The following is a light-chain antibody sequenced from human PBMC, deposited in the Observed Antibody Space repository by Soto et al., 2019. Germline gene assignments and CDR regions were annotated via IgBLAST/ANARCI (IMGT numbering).Light chain of an antibody. V-gene: IGLV1-47*02. CDR1: SSNIGSNY. CDR2: SSN. Sequence: QSVLTQPTSASGTPGQRVTVSCSGSSSNIGSNYVYWYQQLPGTAPKLLIYSSNQRPSGVPDRFSGSKSGTSASLAISGLRSEDEADYYCAAWDNILSGVLFGGGTKLTVL. J-gene: IGLJ2*01. CDR3: AAWDNILSGVL.